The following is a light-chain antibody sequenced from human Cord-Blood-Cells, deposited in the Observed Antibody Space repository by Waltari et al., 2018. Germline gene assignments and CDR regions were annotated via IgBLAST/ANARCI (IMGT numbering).Light chain of an antibody. CDR2: DAS. CDR3: QQRSNCTVT. J-gene: IGKJ3*01. CDR1: QSVSSY. V-gene: IGKV3-11*01. Sequence: EIVLTQSPATLSLSPGERATLSCRASQSVSSYLAWYQQKPGQAPRLLIYDASNRATGIPARFSGNGSGTDFTLTISSLEPEDFAVYYCQQRSNCTVTFGPGTKVDIK.